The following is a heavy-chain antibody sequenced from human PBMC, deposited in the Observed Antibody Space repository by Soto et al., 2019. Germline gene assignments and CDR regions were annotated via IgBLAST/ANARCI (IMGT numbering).Heavy chain of an antibody. CDR2: INGDGSIT. CDR3: GSSNWGSRVAR. CDR1: GFTFSSYW. D-gene: IGHD7-27*01. Sequence: GVLRLSCVASGFTFSSYWMHWVRQAPGKGLVWVSRINGDGSITRYADSVKGRFTISRDNTKNTLYVQMSSLRAEDTAVYYCGSSNWGSRVARWGQGALVTVSS. J-gene: IGHJ4*02. V-gene: IGHV3-74*01.